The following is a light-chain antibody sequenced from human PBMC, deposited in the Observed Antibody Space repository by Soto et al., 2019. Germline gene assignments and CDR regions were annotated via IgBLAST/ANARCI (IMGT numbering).Light chain of an antibody. J-gene: IGKJ5*01. Sequence: EIVLTQSPATLSLSPGERATLSCRASQSIGTYLAWYQQKPGQAPRLLIYDASNRATGIPARFSGSGSGTEFTLTIGSLQSEDFAVYYCQQYNNWPPITFGQGTRLEI. CDR2: DAS. V-gene: IGKV3-11*01. CDR1: QSIGTY. CDR3: QQYNNWPPIT.